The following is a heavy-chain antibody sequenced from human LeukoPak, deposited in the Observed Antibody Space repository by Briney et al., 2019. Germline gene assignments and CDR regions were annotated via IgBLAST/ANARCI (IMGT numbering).Heavy chain of an antibody. V-gene: IGHV3-53*01. J-gene: IGHJ4*02. CDR2: IYSSGST. CDR1: WFSLSNNY. Sequence: GGSLRLSCAASWFSLSNNYMSWVRQAPGKGLEWVSVIYSSGSTDYADSVKGRFTISRDTSENTVYLQMNSMRADDTAVYYCARRQDDSPLGYWGQGTLVTVSS. D-gene: IGHD3-9*01. CDR3: ARRQDDSPLGY.